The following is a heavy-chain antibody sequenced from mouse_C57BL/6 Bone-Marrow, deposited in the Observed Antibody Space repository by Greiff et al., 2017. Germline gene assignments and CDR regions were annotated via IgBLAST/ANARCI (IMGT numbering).Heavy chain of an antibody. CDR1: GYTFTSYG. CDR2: IYPRSGNT. CDR3: ARSTMVTCAY. J-gene: IGHJ3*01. D-gene: IGHD2-2*01. V-gene: IGHV1-81*01. Sequence: VQLQQSGAELARPGASVKLSCKASGYTFTSYGISWVKQRTGQGLEWIGEIYPRSGNTYYNEKFKGKATLTADKSSSTVYMELRSLTAEDSAVYFCARSTMVTCAYWGQGTLVTVSA.